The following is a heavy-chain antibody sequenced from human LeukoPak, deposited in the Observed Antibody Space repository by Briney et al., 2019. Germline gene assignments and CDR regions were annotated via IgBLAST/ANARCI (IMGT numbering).Heavy chain of an antibody. CDR3: ARGVGVVVAASWSTYYYYYMDV. J-gene: IGHJ6*03. D-gene: IGHD2-15*01. V-gene: IGHV4-39*07. CDR2: IYYSGST. Sequence: SETLSLTCTVSGGSISSSSYYWGWIRQPPGKGLEWIGSIYYSGSTYYNPSLKSPVTISVDTSKNQFSLKLSSVTAADTAVYYCARGVGVVVAASWSTYYYYYMDVWGKGTTVTVSS. CDR1: GGSISSSSYY.